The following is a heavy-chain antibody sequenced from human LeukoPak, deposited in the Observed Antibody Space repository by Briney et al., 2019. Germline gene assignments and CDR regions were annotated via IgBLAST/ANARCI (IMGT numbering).Heavy chain of an antibody. D-gene: IGHD3-22*01. CDR1: GFTFSTFA. CDR2: ISRNGAVT. Sequence: GGSLRLSCAASGFTFSTFAMHWVRQAPGKGLEWVSLISRNGAVTKYADSVRGRFTISRDNSKNTLYLQMNSLRAEDTAVYYCARYDSSGYSYYFDYWGQGTLVTVSS. CDR3: ARYDSSGYSYYFDY. J-gene: IGHJ4*02. V-gene: IGHV3-23*01.